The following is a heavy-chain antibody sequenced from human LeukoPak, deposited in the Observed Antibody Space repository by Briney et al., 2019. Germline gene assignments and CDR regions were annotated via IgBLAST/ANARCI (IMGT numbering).Heavy chain of an antibody. CDR2: INSDGSST. CDR3: ARDPVYYDSRGYYSGGWYFDY. Sequence: QPGGSLRLSCAASGFTFSGYWMHWVRQAPGKGLVWVSRINSDGSSTAYADSVKGRFTISRDNAKNTLYLQMNSLRAEDTAVYYCARDPVYYDSRGYYSGGWYFDYWGQGTLVTVSS. J-gene: IGHJ4*02. D-gene: IGHD3-22*01. CDR1: GFTFSGYW. V-gene: IGHV3-74*03.